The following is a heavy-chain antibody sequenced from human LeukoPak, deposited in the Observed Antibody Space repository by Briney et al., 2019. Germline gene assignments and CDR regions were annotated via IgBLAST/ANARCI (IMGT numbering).Heavy chain of an antibody. CDR2: INTNTGNP. Sequence: VASVKVSCKASGYTFTSYAMNWVRQAPGQGLEWMGWINTNTGNPTYAQGFTGRFVFSLDTSVSTAYLQISSLKAEDTAVYYCARDGVGSSFSRNDYWGQGTLVTVSS. J-gene: IGHJ4*02. CDR3: ARDGVGSSFSRNDY. D-gene: IGHD6-13*01. CDR1: GYTFTSYA. V-gene: IGHV7-4-1*02.